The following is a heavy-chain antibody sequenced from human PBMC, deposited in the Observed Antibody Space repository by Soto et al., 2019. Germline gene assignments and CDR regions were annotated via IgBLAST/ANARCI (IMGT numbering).Heavy chain of an antibody. Sequence: LGLSCAASGFTFSSYWMSWVRQAPGKGLEWVANIKQDGSEKYYVDSVKGRFTISRDNAKNSLYLQMNSLRAEDTAVYYCARDPGYYYDYYYYYGMDVWGQGTTVTVSS. V-gene: IGHV3-7*01. CDR2: IKQDGSEK. CDR3: ARDPGYYYDYYYYYGMDV. D-gene: IGHD3-22*01. CDR1: GFTFSSYW. J-gene: IGHJ6*02.